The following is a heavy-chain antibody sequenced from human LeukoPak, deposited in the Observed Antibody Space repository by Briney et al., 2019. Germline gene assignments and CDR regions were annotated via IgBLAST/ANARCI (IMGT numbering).Heavy chain of an antibody. J-gene: IGHJ5*02. V-gene: IGHV3-11*01. Sequence: PGGSLRLSCAASGFTFSDYYMSWIRQAPGKGLEWLSYINIGGTNTHYADSVKGRFTISRDNTKKSLYLQMNNLRAEDTAVYYCATDGAGFGTWGQGALITVSS. CDR1: GFTFSDYY. CDR2: INIGGTNT. CDR3: ATDGAGFGT.